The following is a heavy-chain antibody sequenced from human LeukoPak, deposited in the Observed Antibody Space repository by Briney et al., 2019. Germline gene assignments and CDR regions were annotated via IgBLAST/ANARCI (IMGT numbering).Heavy chain of an antibody. V-gene: IGHV3-23*01. D-gene: IGHD5-24*01. CDR1: AFTFSTDA. J-gene: IGHJ4*02. CDR2: ISSSGGTT. CDR3: AKDRNAWPTNFDS. Sequence: GSSIRVACAAAAFTFSTDALKWVRLARVKPSNCASAISSSGGTTYYADSVKGRFSISRDNSKNTLYLRMNSLRAEDTAIYYCAKDRNAWPTNFDSWGQGTLVTVSA.